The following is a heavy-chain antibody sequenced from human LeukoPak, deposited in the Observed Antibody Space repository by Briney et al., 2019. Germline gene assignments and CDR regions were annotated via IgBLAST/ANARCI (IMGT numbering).Heavy chain of an antibody. V-gene: IGHV3-23*01. CDR2: IYISCGST. CDR1: GFTFSSHA. D-gene: IGHD1-1*01. J-gene: IGHJ4*02. CDR3: ANEVRPNDY. Sequence: GGSLRLSCAASGFTFSSHAMCWVRQAPGKGLEWVSSIYISCGSTYYADSVQGRFTISRDNSKNTLYLEMNSLRAEDTALYYCANEVRPNDYWGQGTLVTVSS.